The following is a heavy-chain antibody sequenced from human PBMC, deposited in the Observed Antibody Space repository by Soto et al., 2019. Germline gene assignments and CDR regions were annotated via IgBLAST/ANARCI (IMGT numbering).Heavy chain of an antibody. J-gene: IGHJ2*01. V-gene: IGHV3-30-3*01. Sequence: QVQLVESGGGVVQPGRSLRLSCAASGFTFSSYAMHWVRQAPGKGLEWVAVISYDGSNKYYADSVKGRFTISRDNSKNTLYLQMSSRSTEDTAVYYCARPLWRDDYNWGYFDLWGRGTLVTVSS. D-gene: IGHD4-4*01. CDR1: GFTFSSYA. CDR2: ISYDGSNK. CDR3: ARPLWRDDYNWGYFDL.